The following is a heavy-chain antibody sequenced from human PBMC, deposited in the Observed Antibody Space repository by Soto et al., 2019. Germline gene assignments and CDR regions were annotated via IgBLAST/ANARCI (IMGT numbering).Heavy chain of an antibody. Sequence: ASETLSLTCTVSGGSISSGDYYWSWIRQPPGKGLEWIGYIYYSGSTYYNPSLKSRVTISVDTSKNQFSLKVSSVTAADTAVYYCARVGLETQVYWGQGTLVTVSS. V-gene: IGHV4-30-4*01. CDR1: GGSISSGDYY. CDR2: IYYSGST. J-gene: IGHJ4*02. CDR3: ARVGLETQVY.